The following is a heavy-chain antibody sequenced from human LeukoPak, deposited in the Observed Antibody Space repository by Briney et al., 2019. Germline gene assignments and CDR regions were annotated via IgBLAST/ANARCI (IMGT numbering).Heavy chain of an antibody. CDR1: GFTFSSYS. D-gene: IGHD3-16*01. J-gene: IGHJ4*02. Sequence: GGSLRLSCAASGFTFSSYSMNWVRQAPGKGLEWVSSISSSSYIYYADSVKGRFTISRDNAKNSLYLQMNSLRAEDTAVYYCARDGGDYVWGSYNDYWGQGTLVTVSS. V-gene: IGHV3-21*01. CDR2: ISSSSYI. CDR3: ARDGGDYVWGSYNDY.